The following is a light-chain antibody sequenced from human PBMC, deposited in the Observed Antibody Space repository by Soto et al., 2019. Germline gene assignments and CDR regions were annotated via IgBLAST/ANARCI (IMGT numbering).Light chain of an antibody. CDR1: SSDVGGYNF. CDR2: EVS. V-gene: IGLV2-14*01. CDR3: YSYRGYYTRV. Sequence: QSALAQPASVSGSPGQSITISCTGTSSDVGGYNFVSWYQQHPGRAPKLLIYEVSRRPSGVSNRFSGSKSGDTASLTTSGLQAEDEADYYCYSYRGYYTRVFGTGTKVTVL. J-gene: IGLJ1*01.